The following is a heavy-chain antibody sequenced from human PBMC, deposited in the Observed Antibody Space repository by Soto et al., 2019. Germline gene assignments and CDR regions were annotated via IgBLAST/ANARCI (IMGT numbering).Heavy chain of an antibody. Sequence: SGTRSLTCAVYGGSFRGYYWSWIREPPGKGLEWIGEINHSGSTNYNPSLKSRVTISVDTSKNQFSLKLSSVTAADTAVYYCAGRHYSGSGTPRGLDCWGQGTLVTVS. CDR2: INHSGST. CDR1: GGSFRGYY. V-gene: IGHV4-34*01. CDR3: AGRHYSGSGTPRGLDC. D-gene: IGHD3-10*01. J-gene: IGHJ4*02.